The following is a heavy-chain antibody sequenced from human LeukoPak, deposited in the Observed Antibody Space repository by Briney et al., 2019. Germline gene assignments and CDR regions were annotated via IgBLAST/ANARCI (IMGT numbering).Heavy chain of an antibody. CDR1: GGSLNGYY. D-gene: IGHD4-17*01. CDR2: IHSSEGT. J-gene: IGHJ6*04. Sequence: PSETLSLTCTASGGSLNGYYRGWIRQPPGKGLECIGYIHSSEGTAHNASLKSRLTISLDTPKNQFSLTLSSVTAADTAVYYCARHVYGEGMVVWGKGTTVTVSS. V-gene: IGHV4-59*08. CDR3: ARHVYGEGMVV.